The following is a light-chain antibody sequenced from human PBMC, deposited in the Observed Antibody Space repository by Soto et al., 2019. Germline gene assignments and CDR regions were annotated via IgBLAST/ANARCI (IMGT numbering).Light chain of an antibody. CDR2: GAS. J-gene: IGKJ1*01. CDR3: QQYNNWPT. V-gene: IGKV3D-15*01. CDR1: QSVSSSY. Sequence: EIVMTQSPATLSVSPGGRATLSCRASQSVSSSYLAWYQQEPGQAPRFLIYGASSRATGIPDRFSGSGSGTEFTLTISSLQSEDFAVYHCQQYNNWPTFGQGTKVDIK.